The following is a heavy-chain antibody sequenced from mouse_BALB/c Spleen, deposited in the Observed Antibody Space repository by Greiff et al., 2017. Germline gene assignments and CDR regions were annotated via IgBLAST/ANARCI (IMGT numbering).Heavy chain of an antibody. CDR2: INSNGGST. D-gene: IGHD2-4*01. CDR1: GFTFSSYG. Sequence: EVKLQESGGGLVQPGGSLKLSCAASGFTFSSYGMSWVRQTPDKRLELVATINSNGGSTYYPDSVKGRFTISRDNAKNTLYLQMSSLKSEDTAMYYCAIYYDYDAWFAYWGQGTLVTVSA. V-gene: IGHV5-6-3*01. CDR3: AIYYDYDAWFAY. J-gene: IGHJ3*01.